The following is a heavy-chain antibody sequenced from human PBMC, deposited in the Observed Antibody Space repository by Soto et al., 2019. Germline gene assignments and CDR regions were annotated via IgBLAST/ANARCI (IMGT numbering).Heavy chain of an antibody. J-gene: IGHJ4*02. V-gene: IGHV3-23*01. CDR1: GFTFSSYA. Sequence: PGGSLRLSCAASGFTFSSYAMSWVRQAPGKGLEWVSAISGSGGSTYYADSVKGRFTISRDNSKNTLYLQMNSLRAEDTAVYYCAKGSLYDSSGYLDYWGQGTLVTSPQ. CDR3: AKGSLYDSSGYLDY. D-gene: IGHD3-22*01. CDR2: ISGSGGST.